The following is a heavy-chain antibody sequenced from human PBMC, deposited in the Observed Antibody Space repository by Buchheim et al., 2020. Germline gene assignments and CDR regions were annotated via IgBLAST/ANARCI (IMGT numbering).Heavy chain of an antibody. CDR2: INHSGST. D-gene: IGHD2-21*01. V-gene: IGHV4-34*01. CDR3: ARVIGIHLSPIRMDV. Sequence: QVQLQQWGAGLLKPSETLSLTCAVYGGSFSGYYWTWIRQPPEKGLEWIGEINHSGSTNYNPSLKSRVTISVDTSKKQFSLKLSSVTAADTAVYYCARVIGIHLSPIRMDVWGQGTT. J-gene: IGHJ6*02. CDR1: GGSFSGYY.